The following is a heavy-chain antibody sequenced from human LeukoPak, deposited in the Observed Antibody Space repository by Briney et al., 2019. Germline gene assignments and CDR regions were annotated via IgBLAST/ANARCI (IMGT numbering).Heavy chain of an antibody. Sequence: SETLSLTYTVSGGSISSHYWSWIRQPPGKGLEWIGYIYYSGSTNYNPSLKSRVTISVDTSKNQFSLKLSSVTAADTAVYYCARSTTYYDFWSGYRPQNYYFDYWGQGTLVTVSS. CDR3: ARSTTYYDFWSGYRPQNYYFDY. CDR1: GGSISSHY. V-gene: IGHV4-59*11. J-gene: IGHJ4*02. CDR2: IYYSGST. D-gene: IGHD3-3*01.